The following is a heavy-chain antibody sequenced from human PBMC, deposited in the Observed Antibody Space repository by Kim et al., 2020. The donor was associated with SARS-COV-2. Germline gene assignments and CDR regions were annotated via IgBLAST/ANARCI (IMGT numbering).Heavy chain of an antibody. CDR1: GFTFSTYS. Sequence: GGSLRLSCAASGFTFSTYSMSWVRQAPGKGLEWVSSITGSSYYIYYTDSVKGRFTISRDNAKNSLYLQMNNLRAEDTAVYYCAARLDGSFDYWGQGTLVT. V-gene: IGHV3-21*01. D-gene: IGHD3-16*01. CDR3: AARLDGSFDY. J-gene: IGHJ4*02. CDR2: ITGSSYYI.